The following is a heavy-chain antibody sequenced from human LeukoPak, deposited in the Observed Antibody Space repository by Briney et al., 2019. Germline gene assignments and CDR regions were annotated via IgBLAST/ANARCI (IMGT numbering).Heavy chain of an antibody. CDR2: INHSGST. Sequence: SETLSLTCAVYGGSFSGYYWSWIRQPPGKGLEWIGEINHSGSTKYNPSLKSRVTISVDTSKNQFSLKLSSVTAADTAVYYCARGGRYYVWGSYRSWFDPWGQGTLVTVSS. D-gene: IGHD3-16*02. CDR3: ARGGRYYVWGSYRSWFDP. CDR1: GGSFSGYY. V-gene: IGHV4-34*01. J-gene: IGHJ5*02.